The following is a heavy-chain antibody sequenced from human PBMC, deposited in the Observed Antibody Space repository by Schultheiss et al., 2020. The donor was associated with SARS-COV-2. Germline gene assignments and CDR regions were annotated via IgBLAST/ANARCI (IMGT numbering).Heavy chain of an antibody. Sequence: SETLSLTCAVSGGSISSSNWWSWVRQPPGKGLEWIGSIYYSGSTYYNPSLKSRVTMSVDTSKNQFSLKLSSVTAADTAVYYCARARYSSSWYRNYYYGMDVWGQGTTVTVSS. CDR3: ARARYSSSWYRNYYYGMDV. CDR1: GGSISSSNW. CDR2: IYYSGST. V-gene: IGHV4-4*02. D-gene: IGHD6-13*01. J-gene: IGHJ6*02.